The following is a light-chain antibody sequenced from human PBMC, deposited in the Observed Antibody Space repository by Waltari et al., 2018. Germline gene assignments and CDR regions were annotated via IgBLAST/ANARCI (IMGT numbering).Light chain of an antibody. CDR2: DAS. CDR3: HQYNEWPQT. J-gene: IGKJ1*01. CDR1: QSVSTK. Sequence: ERVMTQSPATLSVSPGERATLSCRASQSVSTKLAWYQQQPGQAPRLLIYDASIRAPGIPARFSGSGSGTDFIHTISSLQSEDFAVYYCHQYNEWPQTFGQGTKVEIK. V-gene: IGKV3-15*01.